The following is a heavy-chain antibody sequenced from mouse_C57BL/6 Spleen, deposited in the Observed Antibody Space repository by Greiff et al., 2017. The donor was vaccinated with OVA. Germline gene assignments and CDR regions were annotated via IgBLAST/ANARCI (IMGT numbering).Heavy chain of an antibody. J-gene: IGHJ3*01. CDR2: INPNNGGT. V-gene: IGHV1-26*01. CDR3: AREKGLRPLAY. CDR1: GYTFTDYY. Sequence: EVKLQQSGPELVKPGASVKISCKASGYTFTDYYMNWVKQSHGKSLEWIGDINPNNGGTSYNQKFKGKATLTVDKSSSTAYMELRSLTSEDSAVYYCAREKGLRPLAYWGQGTLVTVSS. D-gene: IGHD2-4*01.